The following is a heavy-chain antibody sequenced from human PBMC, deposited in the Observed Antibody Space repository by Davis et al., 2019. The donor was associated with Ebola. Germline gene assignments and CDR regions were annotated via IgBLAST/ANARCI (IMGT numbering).Heavy chain of an antibody. V-gene: IGHV3-30-3*01. CDR2: ISYDGSNK. Sequence: GGSLRLSCAASGFTFSSYAMHWVRQAPGKGLEWVAVISYDGSNKYYADSVKGRFTISRDNAKNSLYLQMNSLRAEDTAVYYCARGLRITGTTWYYGMDVWGQGTTVTVSS. D-gene: IGHD1-20*01. CDR3: ARGLRITGTTWYYGMDV. J-gene: IGHJ6*02. CDR1: GFTFSSYA.